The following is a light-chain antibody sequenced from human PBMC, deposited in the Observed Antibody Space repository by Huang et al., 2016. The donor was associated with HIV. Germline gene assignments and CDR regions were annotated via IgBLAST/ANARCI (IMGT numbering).Light chain of an antibody. CDR1: QRISAY. J-gene: IGKJ4*01. CDR3: QQSYSTLT. V-gene: IGKV1-39*01. CDR2: GAF. Sequence: DIQMTQSPSSLSASVGDSVTITCRASQRISAYLNWYQLKPGKAPMRLIYGAFSLQRGVPTRFSGSGSGTDFTLTISSLQPQDSATYYCQQSYSTLTFGGGTKVEIK.